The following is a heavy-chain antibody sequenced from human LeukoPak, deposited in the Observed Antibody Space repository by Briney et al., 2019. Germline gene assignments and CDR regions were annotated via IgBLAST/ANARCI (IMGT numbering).Heavy chain of an antibody. V-gene: IGHV3-30-3*01. D-gene: IGHD7-27*01. J-gene: IGHJ4*02. CDR3: AARQTTLGIVDY. CDR2: ISYDGSNK. CDR1: GFTFSSYA. Sequence: PGGSLRLSCAASGFTFSSYAMHWVRQAPGKGLEWVAVISYDGSNKYYADSVKGRFTISRDNSKNTLYLQMNSLRAEDTAVYYCAARQTTLGIVDYWGQGTLVTVSS.